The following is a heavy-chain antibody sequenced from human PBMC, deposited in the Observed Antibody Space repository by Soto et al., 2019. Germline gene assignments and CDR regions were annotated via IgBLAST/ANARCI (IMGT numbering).Heavy chain of an antibody. V-gene: IGHV4-30-4*01. Sequence: PSETLSLTCTVSGGSISSGDYYWSWIRQPPGKGLEWIGYIYYSGSTYYNPSLKSRVTISVYTSKNQFSLKLSSVTAADTAVYYCARGGPYYYDSSGYYYVYWGQGTLVTVSS. D-gene: IGHD3-22*01. J-gene: IGHJ4*02. CDR1: GGSISSGDYY. CDR3: ARGGPYYYDSSGYYYVY. CDR2: IYYSGST.